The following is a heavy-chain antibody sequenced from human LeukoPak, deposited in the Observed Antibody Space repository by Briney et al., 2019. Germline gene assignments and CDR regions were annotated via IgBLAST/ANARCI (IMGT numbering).Heavy chain of an antibody. J-gene: IGHJ4*02. CDR2: IYYSGST. V-gene: IGHV4-59*01. CDR1: GGSISSYY. CDR3: ARSPERAGKFDY. Sequence: SETLSLTCTVSGGSISSYYWSWIRRPPGKGLEWIGYIYYSGSTNYNPSLKSRVTISVDTSKNQFSLKLSSVTAADTAVYYCARSPERAGKFDYWGQGTLVTVSS. D-gene: IGHD3-10*01.